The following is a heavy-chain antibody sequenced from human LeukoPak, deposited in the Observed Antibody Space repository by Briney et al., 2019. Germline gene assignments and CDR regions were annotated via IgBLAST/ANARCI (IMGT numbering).Heavy chain of an antibody. CDR1: GFTFSDYY. V-gene: IGHV3-11*04. D-gene: IGHD3-22*01. Sequence: KSGGSLRLSWAASGFTFSDYYMSWIRQAPGKGLEWVSYISSSGSTIYYADSVKGRFTISRDNAKNSLYLQMNSLRAEDTAVYYCASWGYYYDSSGYYSFDYWGQGTLVTVSS. CDR2: ISSSGSTI. J-gene: IGHJ4*02. CDR3: ASWGYYYDSSGYYSFDY.